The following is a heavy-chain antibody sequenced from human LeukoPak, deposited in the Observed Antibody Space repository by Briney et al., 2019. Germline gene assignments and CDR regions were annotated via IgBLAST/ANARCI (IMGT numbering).Heavy chain of an antibody. CDR2: TLYDGSNK. CDR3: AKGYNWNYLGAFDI. Sequence: PGGSLRLSCAAPGLSFSSYGMRWVRQAPGKGLEWVAGTLYDGSNKYYADSVKGRFTISRDNSKNTLYLEMISLRAEDTAMYYCAKGYNWNYLGAFDIWGQGTMVTVSS. J-gene: IGHJ3*02. D-gene: IGHD1-7*01. V-gene: IGHV3-30*18. CDR1: GLSFSSYG.